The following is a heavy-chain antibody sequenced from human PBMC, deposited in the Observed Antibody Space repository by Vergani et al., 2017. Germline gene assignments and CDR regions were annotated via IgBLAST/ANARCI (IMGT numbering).Heavy chain of an antibody. CDR3: ARQKGGISGYDRNFDY. Sequence: QVQLVQSGAEVKKPGASVKVSCKASGHTFTGYYMHWVRQAPGQGLEWMGWVNPNSGGTNYTQKFQGRVTMTRDTSISTADMGLSRLRSDDTAVYYCARQKGGISGYDRNFDYWGQGTLVTVSS. CDR2: VNPNSGGT. J-gene: IGHJ4*02. V-gene: IGHV1-2*02. CDR1: GHTFTGYY. D-gene: IGHD5-12*01.